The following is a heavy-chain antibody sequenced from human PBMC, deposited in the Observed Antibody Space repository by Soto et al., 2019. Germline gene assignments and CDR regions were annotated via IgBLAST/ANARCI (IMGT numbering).Heavy chain of an antibody. J-gene: IGHJ1*01. CDR2: INPSGGST. D-gene: IGHD6-19*01. CDR3: ARVTAVSGTEYFHD. Sequence: QVQLVQSGAEVKKPGASVKVSCKASGYTFTNYYMHWVRQAPGQGLEWMGIINPSGGSTSYAQKFQRRGTSSRERSPSTGYMELSGLISEDTAVYYCARVTAVSGTEYFHDWGEGTLVTVSS. CDR1: GYTFTNYY. V-gene: IGHV1-46*03.